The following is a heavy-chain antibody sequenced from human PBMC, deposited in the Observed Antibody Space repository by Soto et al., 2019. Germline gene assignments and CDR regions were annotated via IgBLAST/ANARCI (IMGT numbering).Heavy chain of an antibody. J-gene: IGHJ4*02. V-gene: IGHV3-23*01. D-gene: IGHD3-10*02. Sequence: GGSLRLSCAASGFAFSSYAMTWVRQAPGKGLEWVSSLSGRGDTTYYADSVKGRFIISXXXXXXTXNXQXXXLRAXDTAVYYCSKMRLRPQSATFDSGQGTQLTVSS. CDR1: GFAFSSYA. CDR2: LSGRGDTT. CDR3: SKMRLRPQSATFD.